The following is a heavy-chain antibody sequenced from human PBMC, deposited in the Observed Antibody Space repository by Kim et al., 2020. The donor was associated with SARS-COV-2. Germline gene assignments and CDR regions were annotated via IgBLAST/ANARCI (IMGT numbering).Heavy chain of an antibody. D-gene: IGHD6-19*01. Sequence: SETLSLTCTVSGGSISSYYWSWIRQPPGKGLEWIGYIYYSGSTNHNPSLTSRVTLSVDTSKNQFSLKLSSVTAADMAVYYCARHGPDSSGSYFQYWGQGT. CDR1: GGSISSYY. CDR3: ARHGPDSSGSYFQY. V-gene: IGHV4-59*08. CDR2: IYYSGST. J-gene: IGHJ4*02.